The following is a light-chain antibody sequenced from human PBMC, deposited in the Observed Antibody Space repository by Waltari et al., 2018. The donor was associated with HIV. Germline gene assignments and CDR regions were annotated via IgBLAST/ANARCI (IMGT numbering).Light chain of an antibody. Sequence: DIQMTPSPSTLSASVGDRVPITCRATQSVRTSLAWYQQKHGRSPKLLIYKASTLETEVPSRFSGSGSGTEFNLTISGLLSVDFATYYCQQYEGDTRTFGQGTTVELK. CDR1: QSVRTS. V-gene: IGKV1-5*03. CDR2: KAS. J-gene: IGKJ1*01. CDR3: QQYEGDTRT.